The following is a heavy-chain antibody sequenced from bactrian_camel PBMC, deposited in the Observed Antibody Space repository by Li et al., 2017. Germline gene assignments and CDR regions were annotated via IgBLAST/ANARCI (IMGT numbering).Heavy chain of an antibody. CDR2: IHFAGANT. V-gene: IGHV3S54*01. J-gene: IGHJ4*01. CDR1: GGSFSDQ. CDR3: AAGRAPIGVVPALPITRLSGD. Sequence: HVQLVESGGALVQAGGSLRLSCVGSGGSFSDQMGWYRQAPGKEREGVAAIHFAGANTYYGEAAKGRFTISSDYARNTLYLQMNNLNPADTAMYYCAAGRAPIGVVPALPITRLSGDWGQGTQVTVS. D-gene: IGHD4*01.